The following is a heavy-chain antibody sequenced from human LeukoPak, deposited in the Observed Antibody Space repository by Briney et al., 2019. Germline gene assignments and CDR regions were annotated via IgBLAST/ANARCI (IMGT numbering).Heavy chain of an antibody. J-gene: IGHJ5*02. CDR3: ARDRLEVRYCSSTSCPWWFDP. CDR2: ISYDGSNK. Sequence: GGSLRLSCAASGFTFSSYAMHWVRQAPGKGLEWVAVISYDGSNKYYADSVKGRFTISRDNSKNTLYLQMNSLRAEDTAVYYCARDRLEVRYCSSTSCPWWFDPWGQGTLVTVSS. D-gene: IGHD2-2*01. V-gene: IGHV3-30-3*01. CDR1: GFTFSSYA.